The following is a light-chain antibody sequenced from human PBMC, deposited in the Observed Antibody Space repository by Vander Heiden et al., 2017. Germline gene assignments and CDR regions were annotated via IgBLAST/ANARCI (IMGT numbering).Light chain of an antibody. J-gene: IGKJ3*01. CDR1: QSVNSY. V-gene: IGKV3-11*01. Sequence: EIVLTQSPATLSLSPGERATLSCRASQSVNSYLVWYQQKPGQAPSLLIYDASNRATGIPARFSGTGSATDFTLTISSLEPEDFAIYYCQQRSNWPLTFGPGTKVDIK. CDR2: DAS. CDR3: QQRSNWPLT.